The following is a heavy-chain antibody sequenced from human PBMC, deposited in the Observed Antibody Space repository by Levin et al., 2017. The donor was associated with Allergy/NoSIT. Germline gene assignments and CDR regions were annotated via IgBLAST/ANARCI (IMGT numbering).Heavy chain of an antibody. CDR2: ISAYNGDT. CDR1: GYTFTSYG. CDR3: ASAERPTMVTGGIDY. J-gene: IGHJ4*02. V-gene: IGHV1-18*01. Sequence: ASVKVSCKASGYTFTSYGISWVRQAPGQGLEWMGWISAYNGDTNYAQNFQGRVTMTTDTSTSTAYMDLRSLRSDDTAVYYCASAERPTMVTGGIDYWGQGTLVTVSS. D-gene: IGHD3-10*01.